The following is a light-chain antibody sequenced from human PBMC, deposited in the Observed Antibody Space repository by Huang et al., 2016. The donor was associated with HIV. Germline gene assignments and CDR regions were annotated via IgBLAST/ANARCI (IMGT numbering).Light chain of an antibody. V-gene: IGKV3-15*01. CDR3: QQYTNWPPWT. CDR2: SAS. Sequence: EIVVTLSPASLSVSTGERATVSCRASLSVGSNLAWYQQTPGQAPRLLIFSASTRATGIPDRFSGSWSGTEFTLTISSLQSEDSAVYYCQQYTNWPPWT. CDR1: LSVGSN. J-gene: IGKJ1*01.